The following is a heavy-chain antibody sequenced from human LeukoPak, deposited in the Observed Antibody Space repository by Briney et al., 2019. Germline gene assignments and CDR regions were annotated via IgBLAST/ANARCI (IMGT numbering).Heavy chain of an antibody. Sequence: GGSLRLSCAASGFTFNDYAMHWVRQAPGKGLEWVSGISWNSGSIGYADSVKGRFTISRDNAKNSLYLQMNSLRAEDTALYYCAKGPGFSDYYYGMDVWGQGTTVTVSS. D-gene: IGHD2/OR15-2a*01. J-gene: IGHJ6*02. V-gene: IGHV3-9*01. CDR3: AKGPGFSDYYYGMDV. CDR1: GFTFNDYA. CDR2: ISWNSGSI.